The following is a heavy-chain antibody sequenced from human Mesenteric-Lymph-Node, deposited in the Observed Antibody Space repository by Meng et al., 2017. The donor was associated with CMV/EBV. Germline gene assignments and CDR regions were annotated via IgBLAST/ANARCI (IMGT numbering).Heavy chain of an antibody. D-gene: IGHD6-19*01. CDR3: ARDMRQWLVQDY. J-gene: IGHJ4*02. Sequence: GESLKISCAASGFTFSSCAMHWVRQAPGKGLEWVAVISYDGSNKHYADSVKGRFTISRDNSMNTLYLQMNSLRAEDTAVYYCARDMRQWLVQDYWGQGTLVTVSS. V-gene: IGHV3-30-3*01. CDR1: GFTFSSCA. CDR2: ISYDGSNK.